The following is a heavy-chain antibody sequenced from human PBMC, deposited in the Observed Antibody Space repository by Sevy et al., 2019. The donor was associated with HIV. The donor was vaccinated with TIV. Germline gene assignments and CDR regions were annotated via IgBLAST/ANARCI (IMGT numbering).Heavy chain of an antibody. Sequence: GGSLRLSCAASGFTFSRYSMHWVRQAPGKGLEWVATISFDASNKHYADSVKGRLPISRDNFQNSLFLQMNSLRPEDTAVYYCALERLSSDVAEYFQNWGQGTLVTVSS. CDR1: GFTFSRYS. J-gene: IGHJ1*01. V-gene: IGHV3-30*04. CDR3: ALERLSSDVAEYFQN. D-gene: IGHD1-1*01. CDR2: ISFDASNK.